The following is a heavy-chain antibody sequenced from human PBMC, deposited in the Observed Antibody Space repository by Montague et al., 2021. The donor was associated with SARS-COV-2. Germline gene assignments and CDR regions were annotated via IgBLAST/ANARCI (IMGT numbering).Heavy chain of an antibody. CDR2: TYYRSKWYN. V-gene: IGHV6-1*01. CDR3: ARDLKPPGDILTGYLPYYYYMDV. Sequence: CAISGDSVASNGAAWNWEGQSSSSGLEWQGMTYYRSKWYNDYAVSVKSRITINPDTSKNQFSLQLNSVTPEDTTVYYCARDLKPPGDILTGYLPYYYYMDVWGKGTTVTVSS. CDR1: GDSVASNGAA. J-gene: IGHJ6*03. D-gene: IGHD3-9*01.